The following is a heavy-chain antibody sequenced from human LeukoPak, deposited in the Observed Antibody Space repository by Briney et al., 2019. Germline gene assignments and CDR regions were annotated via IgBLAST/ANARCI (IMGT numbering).Heavy chain of an antibody. CDR3: ARSYRDGYNFLDY. CDR1: GYSISSGYY. Sequence: SETLSLTCAVSGYSISSGYYWGWIRQPPGKGLEWIGSIYHSGSTYYNPSLKSRVTISVDTSKNQFSLKLSSATAADTAVYYCARSYRDGYNFLDYWGQGTLVTVSS. V-gene: IGHV4-38-2*01. J-gene: IGHJ4*02. D-gene: IGHD5-24*01. CDR2: IYHSGST.